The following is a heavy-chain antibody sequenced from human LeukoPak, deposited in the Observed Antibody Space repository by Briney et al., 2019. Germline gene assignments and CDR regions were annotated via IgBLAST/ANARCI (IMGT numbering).Heavy chain of an antibody. Sequence: HAGGSLRLSCAASGFTFSSYAMSWGRQAPGKGLEWVSAISGSGGSTYYADSVKGRFTISRDNSKNTLFLQINSLRAEDTAVYYCAKESDGDSTGGRFQHWGQGTLVTVSS. V-gene: IGHV3-23*01. CDR2: ISGSGGST. D-gene: IGHD4-17*01. CDR1: GFTFSSYA. CDR3: AKESDGDSTGGRFQH. J-gene: IGHJ1*01.